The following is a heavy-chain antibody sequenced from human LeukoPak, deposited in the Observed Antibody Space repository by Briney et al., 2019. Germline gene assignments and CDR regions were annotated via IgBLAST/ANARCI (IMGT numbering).Heavy chain of an antibody. CDR2: ITTSSYT. J-gene: IGHJ4*02. Sequence: GGSLRLFCAASGLXFSDYYMSWIRQAPGKGLEWGSYITTSSYTNYADSVNGRFTISRDNAKNSLYLQLNSLRAEDTAVYYCARDHQVRGYSGYAPFDYWGQGTLVTVSS. D-gene: IGHD5-12*01. CDR1: GLXFSDYY. V-gene: IGHV3-11*05. CDR3: ARDHQVRGYSGYAPFDY.